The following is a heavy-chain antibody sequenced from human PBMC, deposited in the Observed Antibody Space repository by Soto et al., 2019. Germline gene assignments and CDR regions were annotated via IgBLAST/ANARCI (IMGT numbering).Heavy chain of an antibody. D-gene: IGHD6-13*01. CDR1: GGSFSGYY. V-gene: IGHV4-34*01. CDR2: INHSGST. CDR3: ARGIAAAGPSGAGGFDP. J-gene: IGHJ5*02. Sequence: SETLSLTCAVYGGSFSGYYWSWIRQPPGKGLEWIGEINHSGSTNYNPSLKSRVTISVDTSKNQFSLKLSSVTAADTAVYYCARGIAAAGPSGAGGFDPWGQGTLVTVSS.